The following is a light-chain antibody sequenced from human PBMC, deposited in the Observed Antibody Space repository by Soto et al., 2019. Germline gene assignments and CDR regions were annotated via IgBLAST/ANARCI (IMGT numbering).Light chain of an antibody. Sequence: VLTQSPVTLSLSPGETATLFCKASQSVGIYLGWFQQKPGQAPRVLIYDATNRAGGVPDGFSGSGSGTDFTLTISSLEAEDSAVYYCQQRDIWPPLTFGGGTKLEIK. J-gene: IGKJ4*01. CDR2: DAT. V-gene: IGKV3-11*01. CDR3: QQRDIWPPLT. CDR1: QSVGIY.